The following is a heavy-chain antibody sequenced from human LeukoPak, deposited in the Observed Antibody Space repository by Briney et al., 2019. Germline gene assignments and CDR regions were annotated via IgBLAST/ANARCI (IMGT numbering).Heavy chain of an antibody. V-gene: IGHV1-69*02. D-gene: IGHD3-3*01. Sequence: ASXXVSCKASGGTFSSYTISWVRQAPGQGLEWMGRIIPILGIANYAQKFQGRVTITADKSTSTAYMELSSLRSEDTAVYYCARGTTIFGVVIIASYWGQGTLVTVSS. J-gene: IGHJ4*02. CDR3: ARGTTIFGVVIIASY. CDR2: IIPILGIA. CDR1: GGTFSSYT.